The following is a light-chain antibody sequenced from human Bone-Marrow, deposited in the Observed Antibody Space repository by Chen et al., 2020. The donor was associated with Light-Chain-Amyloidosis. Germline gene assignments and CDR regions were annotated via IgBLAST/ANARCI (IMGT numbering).Light chain of an antibody. CDR2: AVS. CDR1: SGDVVTYTY. Sequence: QSALTQPASVSGSPGQSITISCTGTSGDVVTYTYVSWYQQPHGKAPKVMIYAVSNRPSGVANRFSGSKSGNTASLTISGLQAEDEADYYCSSFTSSSSYVFGPGTKVTVL. J-gene: IGLJ1*01. V-gene: IGLV2-14*01. CDR3: SSFTSSSSYV.